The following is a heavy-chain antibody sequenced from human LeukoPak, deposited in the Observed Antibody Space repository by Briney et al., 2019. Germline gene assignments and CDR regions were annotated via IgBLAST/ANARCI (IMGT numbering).Heavy chain of an antibody. J-gene: IGHJ3*02. CDR1: GGSFRGYY. CDR3: ARGRIVGANDAFDI. Sequence: SETLSLTCAVYGGSFRGYYWSWIRQPPGKGLEWIGEINHSGSTNYNPSLKSRVTISVDTSKNQFSVKLSSVTAADTAVYYCARGRIVGANDAFDIWGQGTMVTVSS. CDR2: INHSGST. V-gene: IGHV4-34*01. D-gene: IGHD1-26*01.